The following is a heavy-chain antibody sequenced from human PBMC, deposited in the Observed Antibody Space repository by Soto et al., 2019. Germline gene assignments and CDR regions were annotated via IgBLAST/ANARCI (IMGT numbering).Heavy chain of an antibody. CDR2: INERGSP. Sequence: QVQLQQWGAGLVKPSETLSLSCAVYGQSFSGHSWAWIRQPPGKGLEWIGAINERGSPYYNPSLKSRVPISTDTSKNQFSLKLSSVSAADTAAYFCARGSGIVALPGELEDVKYDYWGQGTLVNVSS. CDR3: ARGSGIVALPGELEDVKYDY. J-gene: IGHJ4*02. CDR1: GQSFSGHS. D-gene: IGHD1-1*01. V-gene: IGHV4-34*01.